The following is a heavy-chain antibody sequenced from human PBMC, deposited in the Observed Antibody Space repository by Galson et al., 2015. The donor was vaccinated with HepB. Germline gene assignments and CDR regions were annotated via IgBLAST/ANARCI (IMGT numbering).Heavy chain of an antibody. CDR1: GFTFSSYA. CDR3: ARRREHYYDSSGYLSGFDY. CDR2: ISYDGSNK. D-gene: IGHD3-22*01. V-gene: IGHV3-30-3*01. J-gene: IGHJ4*02. Sequence: SLRLSCAASGFTFSSYAMHWVRQAPGKGLEWVAVISYDGSNKYYADSVKGRFTISRDNSKNTLYLQMNSLRAEDTAVYYCARRREHYYDSSGYLSGFDYWGQGTLVTVSS.